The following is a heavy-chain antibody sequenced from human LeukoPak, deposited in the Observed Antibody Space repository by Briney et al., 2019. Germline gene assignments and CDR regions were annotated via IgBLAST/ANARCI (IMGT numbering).Heavy chain of an antibody. CDR2: IIAIFGTA. V-gene: IGHV1-69*13. CDR3: ARGMVRGVLINWFDP. Sequence: SVKVSCKASGGTFSSYAISWVRQAPGQGLEWMGGIIAIFGTANYAQKFQGRVTITADESTSTAYMELSSLRSEDTAVYYCARGMVRGVLINWFDPWGQGTLVTVSS. J-gene: IGHJ5*02. D-gene: IGHD3-10*01. CDR1: GGTFSSYA.